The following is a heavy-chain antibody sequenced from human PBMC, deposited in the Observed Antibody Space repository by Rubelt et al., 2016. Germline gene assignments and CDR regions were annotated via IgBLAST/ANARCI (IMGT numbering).Heavy chain of an antibody. CDR1: GFTLSSYA. CDR3: ARVASGAYDRYYFDH. V-gene: IGHV3-30*04. CDR2: VSYDGSNK. J-gene: IGHJ4*02. Sequence: PGRSLRLSCAASGFTLSSYAMHWVRQAPGNGLEWVAVVSYDGSNKYYADSVKGRFTISRDNSKNTLYLQMNSLRAEDTAVYYCARVASGAYDRYYFDHWGQGALVTVSS. D-gene: IGHD5-12*01.